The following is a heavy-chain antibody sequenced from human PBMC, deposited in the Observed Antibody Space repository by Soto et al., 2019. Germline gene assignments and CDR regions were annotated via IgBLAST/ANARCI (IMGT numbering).Heavy chain of an antibody. CDR1: GFTFSSYG. J-gene: IGHJ6*02. CDR3: AKDRGRSSSWFEYYYYYYGMDV. Sequence: GGSLRLSCAASGFTFSSYGMHWVRQAPGKGLEWVAVISYDGSNKYYADSVKGRFTISRDNSKNTLYLQMNSLRAEDTAVYYCAKDRGRSSSWFEYYYYYYGMDVWGQGTTVTVSS. V-gene: IGHV3-30*18. CDR2: ISYDGSNK. D-gene: IGHD6-13*01.